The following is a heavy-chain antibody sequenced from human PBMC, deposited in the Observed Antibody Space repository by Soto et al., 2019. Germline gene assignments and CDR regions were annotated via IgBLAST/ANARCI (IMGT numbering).Heavy chain of an antibody. V-gene: IGHV3-30*18. CDR3: AKEGEQWLALDY. Sequence: QVQRVESGGGVVQPGRSLRLSCAASGFTFSSYGMHWVRQAPGKGLEWVAVISYDGSNKYYADSVKGRFTISRDNSKNTLYLQMNSLRAEDTAVYYCAKEGEQWLALDYWGQGTLVTVSS. D-gene: IGHD6-19*01. J-gene: IGHJ4*02. CDR2: ISYDGSNK. CDR1: GFTFSSYG.